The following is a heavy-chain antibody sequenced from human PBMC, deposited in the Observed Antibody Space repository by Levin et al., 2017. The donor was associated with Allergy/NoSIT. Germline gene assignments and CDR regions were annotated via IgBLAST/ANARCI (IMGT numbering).Heavy chain of an antibody. V-gene: IGHV3-30*04. D-gene: IGHD5-18*01. Sequence: GESLKISCAASGFTFSSYAMHWVRQAPGKGLEWVAVISYDGSNKYYADSVKGRFTISRDNSKNTLYLQMNSLRAEDTAVYYCARDRVDTAMVTSLIFDYWGQGTLVTVSS. J-gene: IGHJ4*02. CDR1: GFTFSSYA. CDR3: ARDRVDTAMVTSLIFDY. CDR2: ISYDGSNK.